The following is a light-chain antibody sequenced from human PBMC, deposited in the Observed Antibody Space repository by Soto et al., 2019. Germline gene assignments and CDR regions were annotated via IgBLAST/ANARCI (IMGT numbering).Light chain of an antibody. CDR1: QSVSSN. CDR3: QQYNNWPQWT. J-gene: IGKJ1*01. V-gene: IGKV3D-15*01. CDR2: GAS. Sequence: EIVMTQSPATLSVSPGERSTLSCRASQSVSSNLAWDQQKPGQAPRLLIYGASTRATGIPARFSGSGSGTEFTLTISSLQSEDFAVYYCQQYNNWPQWTFGQGTKVDIK.